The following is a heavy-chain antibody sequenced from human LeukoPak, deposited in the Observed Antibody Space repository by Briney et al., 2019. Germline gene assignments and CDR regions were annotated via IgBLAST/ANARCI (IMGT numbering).Heavy chain of an antibody. Sequence: GGSLRLSCAASGFTFSDYYMSWIRQAPGKGLEWVSYISSSGSTIYYADSVKGRFTISRDNAKNSLYLQMNSLRAEDTAVYYCAREVLNIVVVPAAKGRGNAFDIWGQGTMVTVSS. CDR3: AREVLNIVVVPAAKGRGNAFDI. D-gene: IGHD2-2*01. CDR1: GFTFSDYY. CDR2: ISSSGSTI. V-gene: IGHV3-11*04. J-gene: IGHJ3*02.